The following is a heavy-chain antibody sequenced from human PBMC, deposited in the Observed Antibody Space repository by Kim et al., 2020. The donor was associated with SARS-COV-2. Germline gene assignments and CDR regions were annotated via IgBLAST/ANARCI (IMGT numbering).Heavy chain of an antibody. Sequence: TKYAGRFKGRVTMTRETSISTVYMELSRLKSDDTAEYYCARGANTLSAFDLWGQGTMVTVSS. CDR2: T. CDR3: ARGANTLSAFDL. V-gene: IGHV1-2*02. J-gene: IGHJ3*01.